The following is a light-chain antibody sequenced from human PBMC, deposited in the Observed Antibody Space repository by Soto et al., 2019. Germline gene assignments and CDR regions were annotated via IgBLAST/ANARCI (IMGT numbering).Light chain of an antibody. CDR2: AAS. Sequence: DIHVTQSPSTLSGSVGDRVTITFRASQSIRRSLNWYQQKPGKAPKLLIYAASSLQSGVPSRFSGSVYGTDFTLTITSLQSEDFAIYYCQQSYSSPRTFGQGTKVDI. J-gene: IGKJ1*01. CDR1: QSIRRS. CDR3: QQSYSSPRT. V-gene: IGKV1-39*01.